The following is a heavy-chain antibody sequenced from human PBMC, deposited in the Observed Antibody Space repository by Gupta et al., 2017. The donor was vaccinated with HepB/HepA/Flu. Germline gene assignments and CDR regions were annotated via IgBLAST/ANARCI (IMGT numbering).Heavy chain of an antibody. CDR2: ISGSGDDT. J-gene: IGHJ6*04. V-gene: IGHV3-23*01. D-gene: IGHD3-16*01. CDR3: AKDGGFTLDV. Sequence: EVQMLESGGGLVQPGGSLRLSCAASGFTFSSYGINWVRQAPGKGLQWVSSISGSGDDTYYADSVEGRFTISRDNSKNTLYLQMNNLKNEDTAVYYCAKDGGFTLDVWGKGTTVTVSS. CDR1: GFTFSSYG.